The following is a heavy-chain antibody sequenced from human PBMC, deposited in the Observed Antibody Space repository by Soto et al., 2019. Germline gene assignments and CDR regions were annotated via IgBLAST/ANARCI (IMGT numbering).Heavy chain of an antibody. J-gene: IGHJ4*02. CDR1: GFTFSSYW. Sequence: GGSLRLSCAASGFTFSSYWMSWVRQAPGKGLEWVANIKQDGSEKYYVDSVKGRFTISRDNAKNSLYLQMNSLRAEDTAVYYCARAKYYDILTGYYKGLQYYFDYWGQGTLVTVSS. D-gene: IGHD3-9*01. CDR2: IKQDGSEK. V-gene: IGHV3-7*04. CDR3: ARAKYYDILTGYYKGLQYYFDY.